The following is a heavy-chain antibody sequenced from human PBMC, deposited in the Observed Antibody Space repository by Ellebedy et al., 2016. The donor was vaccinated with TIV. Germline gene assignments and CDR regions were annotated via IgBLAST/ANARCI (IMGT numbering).Heavy chain of an antibody. J-gene: IGHJ4*02. Sequence: GGSLRLSXTASGFTFGDFAMSWFRQAPGQGLEWVGFIRSKVYGGTTEYAASVKGRFIVSRDDSKSIVYLQMNTLKTEDTAVYYCTRRALRGDYPNYWGQGTLVTVSS. CDR2: IRSKVYGGTT. V-gene: IGHV3-49*03. D-gene: IGHD4-17*01. CDR3: TRRALRGDYPNY. CDR1: GFTFGDFA.